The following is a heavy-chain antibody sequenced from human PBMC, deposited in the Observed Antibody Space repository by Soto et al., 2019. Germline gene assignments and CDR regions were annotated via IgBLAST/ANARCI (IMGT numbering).Heavy chain of an antibody. V-gene: IGHV3-21*02. J-gene: IGHJ4*02. Sequence: EVQLLQSAGGLVKPGGSLRLSCAASGFVFSDFQLNWVRQPPGRGLEWLASITGTSAFLFYADSIKGRFTISRDNPKNFLFLQMDSLGPEDTAVYYCARDNLAVQGAFDHWGQGALVTVSS. D-gene: IGHD3-10*02. CDR1: GFVFSDFQ. CDR2: ITGTSAFL. CDR3: ARDNLAVQGAFDH.